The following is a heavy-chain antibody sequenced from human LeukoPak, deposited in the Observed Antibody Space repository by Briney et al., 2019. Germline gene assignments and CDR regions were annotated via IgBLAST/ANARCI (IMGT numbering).Heavy chain of an antibody. Sequence: ASVKVSCKASGYSFTSYGISWVRQAPGQGREWMGWVSPYNGKTNYAQKLQGRVTITTETSTSTVYMELRSLRSDDTAVYYCARGWSGYYQGMAVWGQGTTVTVSS. CDR2: VSPYNGKT. CDR1: GYSFTSYG. V-gene: IGHV1-18*01. D-gene: IGHD3-3*01. CDR3: ARGWSGYYQGMAV. J-gene: IGHJ6*02.